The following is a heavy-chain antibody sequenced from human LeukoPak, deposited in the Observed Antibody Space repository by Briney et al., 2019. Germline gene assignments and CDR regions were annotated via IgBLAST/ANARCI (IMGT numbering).Heavy chain of an antibody. CDR2: INPSGGST. CDR1: GYSFSSYY. CDR3: ARWTGTTGLDY. V-gene: IGHV1-46*01. D-gene: IGHD1-1*01. J-gene: IGHJ4*02. Sequence: GASVKVYCKASGYSFSSYYMHWVRQAPGQGLEWMGIINPSGGSTTYAQKFRDRVTMTRDTSTTTVYMELSSLKSEDTAVYYCARWTGTTGLDYWGQGTLVTVSS.